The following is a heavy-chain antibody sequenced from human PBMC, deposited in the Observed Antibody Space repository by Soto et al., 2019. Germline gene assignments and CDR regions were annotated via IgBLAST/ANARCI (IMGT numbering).Heavy chain of an antibody. Sequence: VQLVESGGVVVQPWRSLRLSCAASGFTFSNYGMHWVRQAPGKGLEWVAVIWDDGNQKYYVDSVKGRFTISRDNSENTMFLQMNSLTAEDTAVYYCVRGGKTAGAFDIWGQGTMVTVSS. J-gene: IGHJ3*02. CDR2: IWDDGNQK. CDR1: GFTFSNYG. CDR3: VRGGKTAGAFDI. V-gene: IGHV3-33*01. D-gene: IGHD3-16*01.